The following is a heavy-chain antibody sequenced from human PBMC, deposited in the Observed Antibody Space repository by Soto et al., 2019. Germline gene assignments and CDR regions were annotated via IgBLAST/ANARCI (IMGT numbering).Heavy chain of an antibody. CDR3: ATCTGTNGVCYTYLEDYYYGMDV. Sequence: QVQLVQSGAEVKKPGASVKVSCKASGYTFTSYGISWVRQAPGQGLEWMGWISAYNGNTNYAQKLQGRVTMTTDTSTSTADMELRSLRSDDTAVYYCATCTGTNGVCYTYLEDYYYGMDVWGQGTTVTVSS. CDR1: GYTFTSYG. V-gene: IGHV1-18*04. J-gene: IGHJ6*02. CDR2: ISAYNGNT. D-gene: IGHD2-8*01.